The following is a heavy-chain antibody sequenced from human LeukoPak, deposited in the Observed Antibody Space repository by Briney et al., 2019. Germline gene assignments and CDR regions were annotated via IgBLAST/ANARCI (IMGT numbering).Heavy chain of an antibody. Sequence: PSETLSLTCTVSGGSISSYYWSWIRQPPGKGLEWIGYIYYSGSTNYNPSLKSRVTISVDTSKNQFSLKLSSVTAADTAVYYCARVWWGEYSYGPTFDYWGQGTLVTVSS. CDR1: GGSISSYY. D-gene: IGHD5-18*01. J-gene: IGHJ4*02. CDR2: IYYSGST. V-gene: IGHV4-59*01. CDR3: ARVWWGEYSYGPTFDY.